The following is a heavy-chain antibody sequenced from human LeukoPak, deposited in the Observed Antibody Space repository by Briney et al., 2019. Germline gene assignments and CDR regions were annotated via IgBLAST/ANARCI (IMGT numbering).Heavy chain of an antibody. Sequence: GGSLSLSCAPSGFPFSSYIMNWVRQAPGKGVGWVSYISSSSSTLYYADSVKGRFTISRDNAKNSLYLQMNSLRAEDKAVYYCARVWGSGYYSDYWGQGTLVTVSS. J-gene: IGHJ4*02. CDR3: ARVWGSGYYSDY. D-gene: IGHD3-22*01. CDR1: GFPFSSYI. CDR2: ISSSSSTL. V-gene: IGHV3-48*01.